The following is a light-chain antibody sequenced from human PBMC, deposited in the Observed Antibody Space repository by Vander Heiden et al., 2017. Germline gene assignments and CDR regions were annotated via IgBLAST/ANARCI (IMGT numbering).Light chain of an antibody. J-gene: IGKJ5*01. V-gene: IGKV1-33*01. Sequence: DIQMTQSPSSLSASVGDRVTITCQASQDISNYLNWYQQKPGKAPKPLIYAASSLESGVPSKFSGSGSGTDFTFTISSLQPEDIATYYCQQYNNLPITFGQGTRLEIK. CDR2: AAS. CDR1: QDISNY. CDR3: QQYNNLPIT.